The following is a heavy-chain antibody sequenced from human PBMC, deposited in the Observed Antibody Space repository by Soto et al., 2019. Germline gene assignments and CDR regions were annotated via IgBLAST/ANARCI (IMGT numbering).Heavy chain of an antibody. V-gene: IGHV3-33*01. CDR3: ARGQFDDSRGGFDY. J-gene: IGHJ4*02. CDR2: IWYDGSNK. D-gene: IGHD3-22*01. Sequence: QVQLVESGGGVVQPGRSLRLSCAASGFTFSSYGMHWVRQAPGKGLEWVAGIWYDGSNKYYAESVKGRFTISRDNPKTPLKLQMDSLRAEDTAVYYCARGQFDDSRGGFDYWGQGTLVTVSS. CDR1: GFTFSSYG.